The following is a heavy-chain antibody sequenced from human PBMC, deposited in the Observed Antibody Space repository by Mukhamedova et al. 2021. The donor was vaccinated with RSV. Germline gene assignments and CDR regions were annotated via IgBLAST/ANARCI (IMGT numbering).Heavy chain of an antibody. V-gene: IGHV1-2*02. Sequence: EYMGWINPNSGDTSYAQRFQGRVTMTRDTSISTAYMELSSLRSDDTAVYYCARGGGIVLMTGLWGQGTLVTVSS. CDR2: INPNSGDT. D-gene: IGHD2-8*01. J-gene: IGHJ4*02. CDR3: ARGGGIVLMTGL.